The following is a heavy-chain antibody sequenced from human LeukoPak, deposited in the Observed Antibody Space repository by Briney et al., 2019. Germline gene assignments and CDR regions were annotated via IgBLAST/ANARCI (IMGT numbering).Heavy chain of an antibody. CDR3: ARDADYYDSSGYYRVVGY. Sequence: SETLSLTCTVSGGSISSYYWSWIRQPPGKGLEWIGDVYNSGSTDYSPSLKSRVTISVDTSKNQFSLKLTSVTAADTAVYYCARDADYYDSSGYYRVVGYWGQGTLVTVSS. D-gene: IGHD3-22*01. CDR1: GGSISSYY. J-gene: IGHJ4*02. CDR2: VYNSGST. V-gene: IGHV4-59*01.